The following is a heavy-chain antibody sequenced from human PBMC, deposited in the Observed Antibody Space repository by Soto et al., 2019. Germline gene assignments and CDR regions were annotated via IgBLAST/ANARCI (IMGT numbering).Heavy chain of an antibody. J-gene: IGHJ5*02. Sequence: QVQLQESGPGLVKASETLSLTCTVSGGSIDNYYWSWIRQPPGKGLQWIGYIYYRGTTTYSPSLKSRVNISVNRSKNQFSLNLSSVTAADTAVYYCARLGGYYQSLDTWGQGTLVTVSS. CDR3: ARLGGYYQSLDT. V-gene: IGHV4-59*08. CDR1: GGSIDNYY. D-gene: IGHD3-22*01. CDR2: IYYRGTT.